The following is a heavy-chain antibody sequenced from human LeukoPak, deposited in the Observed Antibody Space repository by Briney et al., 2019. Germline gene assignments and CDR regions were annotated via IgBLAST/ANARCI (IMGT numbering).Heavy chain of an antibody. Sequence: GGSLRLSCTASGFTSVDYAMTWVRQAPGKGLEWVGFIRSNPYGGTTEYAASVKGRFTISRDDSKSIAYLQMNSLKTEDTAVYYCTRGLLPGYWGQGTLVTVSS. D-gene: IGHD2/OR15-2a*01. CDR2: IRSNPYGGTT. V-gene: IGHV3-49*04. CDR1: GFTSVDYA. J-gene: IGHJ4*02. CDR3: TRGLLPGY.